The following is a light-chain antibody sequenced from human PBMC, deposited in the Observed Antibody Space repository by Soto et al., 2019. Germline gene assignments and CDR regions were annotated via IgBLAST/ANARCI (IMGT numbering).Light chain of an antibody. CDR3: AAWDDSLSGDV. CDR1: TSNIGSNY. J-gene: IGLJ1*01. CDR2: RNN. V-gene: IGLV1-47*01. Sequence: QSVLTQPPSASGTPGQRVTISCSGSTSNIGSNYVYWYQQLPGTAPKLLIYRNNQRPSGVPDRFSGSKSGTSASLAISGLRSEDEADYYCAAWDDSLSGDVFGTGT.